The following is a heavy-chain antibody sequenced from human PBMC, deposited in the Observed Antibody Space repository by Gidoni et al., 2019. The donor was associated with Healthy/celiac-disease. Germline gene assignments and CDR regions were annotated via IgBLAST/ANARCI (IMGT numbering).Heavy chain of an antibody. V-gene: IGHV1-3*01. J-gene: IGHJ6*02. CDR3: ARALWYDFWSGIAAGDYYGMDV. CDR1: GYTFTSYA. Sequence: QVQLVQSGAEVKKPGASVKVSCKASGYTFTSYAMHWVRQAPGQRLEWMGWINAGNGNTKYSQKFQGRVTITRDTSASTAYMELSSLRSEDTAVYYCARALWYDFWSGIAAGDYYGMDVWGQGTTVTVSS. CDR2: INAGNGNT. D-gene: IGHD3-3*01.